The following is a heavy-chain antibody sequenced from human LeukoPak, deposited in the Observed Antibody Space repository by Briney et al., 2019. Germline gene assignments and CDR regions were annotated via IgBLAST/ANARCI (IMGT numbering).Heavy chain of an antibody. Sequence: GGSLRLSCAASGLIFSHYGMHWVRQAPGKGLEWVAVITADRRNKQYGDSVKGRFTISRDDSKNTVFLQMNDLRAEDTAVYYCAKDRSSTWSFDYWGQGTLVTVSS. CDR1: GLIFSHYG. V-gene: IGHV3-30*18. D-gene: IGHD6-13*01. CDR2: ITADRRNK. CDR3: AKDRSSTWSFDY. J-gene: IGHJ4*02.